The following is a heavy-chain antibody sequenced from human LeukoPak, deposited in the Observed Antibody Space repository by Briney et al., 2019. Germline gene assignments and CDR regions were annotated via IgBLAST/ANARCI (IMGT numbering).Heavy chain of an antibody. Sequence: PSETLSLTCTVSGGSISSYYWSWIRQPPGKGLEWIGEINHSGSTNYNPSLKSRVTISVDTSKNQFSLKLSSVTAADTAVYYCARLGDDYDFWSGYSYYFDYWGQGTLVTVSS. CDR1: GGSISSYY. CDR3: ARLGDDYDFWSGYSYYFDY. D-gene: IGHD3-3*01. V-gene: IGHV4-34*01. CDR2: INHSGST. J-gene: IGHJ4*02.